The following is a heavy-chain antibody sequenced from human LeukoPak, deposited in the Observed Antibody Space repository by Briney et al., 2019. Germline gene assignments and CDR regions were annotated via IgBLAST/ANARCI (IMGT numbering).Heavy chain of an antibody. CDR2: ISRSGGST. D-gene: IGHD3-9*01. Sequence: GGSLRLSCAASGFTFSSYGMSWVRQAPGKGLEWVSAISRSGGSTYYADSVKGRFTISRDNSKNTLYLQMNSLRAEDTAVYYCARAEDGIRYFDDDLQVDYWGQGTLVTVSS. CDR1: GFTFSSYG. CDR3: ARAEDGIRYFDDDLQVDY. V-gene: IGHV3-23*01. J-gene: IGHJ4*02.